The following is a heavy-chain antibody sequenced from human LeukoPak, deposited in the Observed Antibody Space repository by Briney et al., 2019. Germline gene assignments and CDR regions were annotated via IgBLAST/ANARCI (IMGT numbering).Heavy chain of an antibody. CDR1: GFTFSSYA. Sequence: GGSLRLSCAASGFTFSSYAMSWVRQAPGKGLEWVSAISGSGGSTYYADSVKGRFTISRDNSKNTLYLQMNSLRAEDTAVYYCAKAYYFNSSAYYRPRTPFDYWGRGILVTVSS. CDR3: AKAYYFNSSAYYRPRTPFDY. J-gene: IGHJ4*02. V-gene: IGHV3-23*01. CDR2: ISGSGGST. D-gene: IGHD3-22*01.